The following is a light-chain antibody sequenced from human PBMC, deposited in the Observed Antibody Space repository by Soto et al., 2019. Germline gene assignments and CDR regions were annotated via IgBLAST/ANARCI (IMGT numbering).Light chain of an antibody. CDR1: NSDVGGYNY. CDR2: DVS. V-gene: IGLV2-11*01. Sequence: QSALTQPRSVSGSPGQSVTISCTGTNSDVGGYNYVSWYQQPPGKAPKLMIYDVSKRPSGVPDRFSGSKSDNTASLTISGLQAEDEADYYCCSYAGSYTFVFGGGTKLTVL. CDR3: CSYAGSYTFV. J-gene: IGLJ2*01.